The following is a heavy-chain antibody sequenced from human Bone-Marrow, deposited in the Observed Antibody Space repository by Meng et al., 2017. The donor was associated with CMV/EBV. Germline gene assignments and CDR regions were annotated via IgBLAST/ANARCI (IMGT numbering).Heavy chain of an antibody. V-gene: IGHV3-33*05. D-gene: IGHD2-15*01. Sequence: GGSLRLSCAASGFIFNRFGMKWVRQAPGKGLEWVAFITFDGNNKYYVDSVKGRFTISRDNAKNSLFLQMNSLRAEDTPVYYCARAVAGGSPYIHIDCYGMDVWGQGTTVTVSS. CDR3: ARAVAGGSPYIHIDCYGMDV. J-gene: IGHJ6*02. CDR1: GFIFNRFG. CDR2: ITFDGNNK.